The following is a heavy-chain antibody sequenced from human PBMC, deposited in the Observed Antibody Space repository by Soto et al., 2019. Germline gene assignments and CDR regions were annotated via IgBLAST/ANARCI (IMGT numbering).Heavy chain of an antibody. Sequence: GGSLRLSCAASGFTFSNAWMNWVRQAPGKGLEWVGRIKSKTDGGTTDYAAPVKGRFTISRDDSKNTLYLQMNSLKTEDTAVYYCTTGPTYYYDSSGYYSLFDYWGQGTLVTVSS. CDR2: IKSKTDGGTT. J-gene: IGHJ4*02. CDR1: GFTFSNAW. D-gene: IGHD3-22*01. V-gene: IGHV3-15*07. CDR3: TTGPTYYYDSSGYYSLFDY.